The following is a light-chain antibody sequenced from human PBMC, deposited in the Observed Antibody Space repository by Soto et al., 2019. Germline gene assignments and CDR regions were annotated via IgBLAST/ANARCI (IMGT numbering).Light chain of an antibody. CDR1: QSGSSSY. J-gene: IGKJ4*01. CDR3: QQYGSSPLT. V-gene: IGKV3-20*01. Sequence: EIVLTQSPGTLSLSPGERATLSFRASQSGSSSYLAWYQQKPGQAPRLLIYGASSMATGIPDRFSGSGSGTDFTLTTSRLEPEDFAVYYCQQYGSSPLTFGVGTKVEIK. CDR2: GAS.